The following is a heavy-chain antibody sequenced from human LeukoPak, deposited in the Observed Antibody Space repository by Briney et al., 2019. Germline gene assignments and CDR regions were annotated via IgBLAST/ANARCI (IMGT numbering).Heavy chain of an antibody. D-gene: IGHD3-9*01. CDR1: GFTFSSYG. V-gene: IGHV3-30*02. Sequence: QTGGSLRLSCAASGFTFSSYGMHWVRQAPGKGLEWVAFIRYDGSNKYYADSVKGRFTISRDNSKNTLYLQMNSLRAEDTAVYYCAKTEYCSSTSCLWVRYYDILTGYPSFAGLDYWGQGTLVTVSS. CDR2: IRYDGSNK. CDR3: AKTEYCSSTSCLWVRYYDILTGYPSFAGLDY. J-gene: IGHJ4*02.